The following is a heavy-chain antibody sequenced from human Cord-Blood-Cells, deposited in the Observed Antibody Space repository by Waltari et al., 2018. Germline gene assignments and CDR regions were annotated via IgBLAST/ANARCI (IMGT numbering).Heavy chain of an antibody. V-gene: IGHV1-46*01. J-gene: IGHJ4*02. CDR3: ATLQGYCTNGVCGDVDY. CDR2: INPSGCST. D-gene: IGHD2-8*01. CDR1: GYTFTSYY. Sequence: QVQLVQSGAEVKKPGASVKVSCTASGYTFTSYYMHWVRQAHGQGLEWMGIINPSGCSTSYAQKFQGRVTMTRDTSTSTVYMELSSLRSEDTAVYYCATLQGYCTNGVCGDVDYWGQGTLVTVSS.